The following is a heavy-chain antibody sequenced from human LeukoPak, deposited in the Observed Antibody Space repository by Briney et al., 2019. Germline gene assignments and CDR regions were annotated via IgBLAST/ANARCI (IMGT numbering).Heavy chain of an antibody. CDR2: SSTTGNTI. J-gene: IGHJ3*02. CDR1: GFTFSAYS. Sequence: HPGGSLRLSCAASGFTFSAYSMIWVRQAPGKGLEWVSYSSTTGNTIHYTDSVKGRFTVSRDNAKNSLFPQMNSLRDEDTAVYYCARRGGGGRSDALDIWGQGTMVTVSS. D-gene: IGHD2-21*01. V-gene: IGHV3-48*02. CDR3: ARRGGGGRSDALDI.